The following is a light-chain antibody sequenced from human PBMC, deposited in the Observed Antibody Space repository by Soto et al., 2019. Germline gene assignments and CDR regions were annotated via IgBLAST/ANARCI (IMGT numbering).Light chain of an antibody. V-gene: IGKV3-20*01. CDR2: GAS. Sequence: EIVLTQSPGTLSLSPGERATLSCRVSQSVSSSYLAWYQQKPGQAPRLLIYGASSRATGIPDRFSGSGSGTDFTLTISRLEPEDFAVYYCQQYGSSHRAFGQGTKVEIK. CDR1: QSVSSSY. J-gene: IGKJ1*01. CDR3: QQYGSSHRA.